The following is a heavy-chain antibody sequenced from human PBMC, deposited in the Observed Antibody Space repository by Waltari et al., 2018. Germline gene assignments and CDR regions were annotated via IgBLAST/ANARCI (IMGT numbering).Heavy chain of an antibody. CDR3: ARGRAGYIQDVFDI. D-gene: IGHD5-12*01. J-gene: IGHJ3*02. V-gene: IGHV3-48*01. Sequence: EVQLVESGGGLVQPGESLSLSCAASGFTFSTYNMNWVRQAPGKGLEWVSYISSSTTTYYADYVKGRFTISRDNAKNSLYLQMNSLRAEDTALYYCARGRAGYIQDVFDIWGQGTMVSVSS. CDR2: ISSSTTT. CDR1: GFTFSTYN.